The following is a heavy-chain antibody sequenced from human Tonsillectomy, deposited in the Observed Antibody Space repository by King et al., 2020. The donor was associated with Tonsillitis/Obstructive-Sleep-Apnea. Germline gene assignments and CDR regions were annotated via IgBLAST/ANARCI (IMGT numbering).Heavy chain of an antibody. D-gene: IGHD2-2*01. V-gene: IGHV2-26*01. CDR2: IFSNNEK. CDR1: GLPLSNARMG. Sequence: TLKESGPVLVKPTETLTLTCTVSGLPLSNARMGVCWIRQPPGKAREWLAHIFSNNEKSYSTSLKSRLTISKDTTTSQVVLTMTNMDPVDTAKYYCEGLWGDIVVVPALNYYYYYYMDGWGTGATVTVSS. CDR3: EGLWGDIVVVPALNYYYYYYMDG. J-gene: IGHJ6*03.